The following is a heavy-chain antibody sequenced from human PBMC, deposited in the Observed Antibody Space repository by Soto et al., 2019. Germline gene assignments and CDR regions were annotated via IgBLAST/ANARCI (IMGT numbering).Heavy chain of an antibody. CDR2: FDPEDGET. J-gene: IGHJ6*02. V-gene: IGHV1-24*01. D-gene: IGHD3-3*01. CDR3: ATGCIQYDFWSGYWPMDF. Sequence: ASVMGSCKVSGYTLTELSMHWVRQAPGKGLEWMGGFDPEDGETIYAQKFQGRVTMTEDTSTDTAYMELSSLRSEDTAVYYCATGCIQYDFWSGYWPMDFSGQGTTVIGS. CDR1: GYTLTELS.